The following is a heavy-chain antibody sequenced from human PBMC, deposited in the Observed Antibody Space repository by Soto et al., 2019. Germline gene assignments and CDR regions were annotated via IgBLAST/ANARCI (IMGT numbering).Heavy chain of an antibody. V-gene: IGHV1-69*01. CDR2: IIPIFGTA. J-gene: IGHJ6*02. CDR3: ARDRCSGGSCYPANYYYYGMDV. CDR1: GGTFSSYA. D-gene: IGHD2-15*01. Sequence: QVQLVQSGAEVKKPGSSVKVSCKASGGTFSSYAISWVRQAPGQGLEWMGVIIPIFGTANYAQKFQGRVTITADESTSTAYMELSSLRSEDTAVYYCARDRCSGGSCYPANYYYYGMDVWGQGTTVTVSS.